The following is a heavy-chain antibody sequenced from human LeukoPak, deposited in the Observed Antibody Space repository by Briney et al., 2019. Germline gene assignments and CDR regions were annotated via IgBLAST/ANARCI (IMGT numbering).Heavy chain of an antibody. V-gene: IGHV1-69*13. CDR3: ARGRMAGTYVFDS. CDR2: IIPIFGTA. J-gene: IGHJ4*02. Sequence: GPPVKVSCKASGGTFSSYAISWVRQAPGQGLEWMGGIIPIFGTANYAQKFQGRVTITADESTSTAYMELSSLRSEDTAVYYCARGRMAGTYVFDSWGQGTLVTVSS. D-gene: IGHD6-19*01. CDR1: GGTFSSYA.